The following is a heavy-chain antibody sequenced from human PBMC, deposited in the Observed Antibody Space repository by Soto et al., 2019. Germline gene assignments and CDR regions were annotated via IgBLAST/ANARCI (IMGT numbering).Heavy chain of an antibody. CDR1: GGSISSYY. J-gene: IGHJ4*02. V-gene: IGHV4-59*01. Sequence: QVQLQESGPGLVKPSETLSLTCTVSGGSISSYYWSWIRQPPGKGLGWVGYIHYSGTSNYTPSLKNRVPISVDTSNNQFSLNLSSVTAADTAVYYCARGVRAPETFDYWGQGTLVTVSS. CDR3: ARGVRAPETFDY. D-gene: IGHD3-10*01. CDR2: IHYSGTS.